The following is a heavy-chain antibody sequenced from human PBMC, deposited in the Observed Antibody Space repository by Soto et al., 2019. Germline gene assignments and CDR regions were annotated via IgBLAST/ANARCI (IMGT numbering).Heavy chain of an antibody. CDR1: GFTFSSYG. D-gene: IGHD2-8*01. CDR2: ISYDGSNK. CDR3: AKDGLTYCTNGVCYTGSFHP. Sequence: GGSLRISCAASGFTFSSYGMHWVRQAPGKGLEWVAFISYDGSNKYYADSVKGRFTISRDNSKNTLYLQMNSLRAEDTAVYYCAKDGLTYCTNGVCYTGSFHPWGQGTLVIVSS. V-gene: IGHV3-30*18. J-gene: IGHJ1*01.